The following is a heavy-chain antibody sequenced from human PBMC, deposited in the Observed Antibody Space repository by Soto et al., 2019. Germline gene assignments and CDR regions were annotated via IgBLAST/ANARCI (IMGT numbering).Heavy chain of an antibody. CDR3: AKGPLVIAVAGSDY. CDR1: GFTFSSYA. CDR2: ISGSGGST. J-gene: IGHJ4*02. Sequence: GGSLRLSCAASGFTFSSYAMSWVRQAPGKGLEWVSTISGSGGSTYYADSVKGRFTISRDNSKNTLYLQMNSLRAEDTAVYYCAKGPLVIAVAGSDYWGQGTLVTVSS. V-gene: IGHV3-23*01. D-gene: IGHD6-19*01.